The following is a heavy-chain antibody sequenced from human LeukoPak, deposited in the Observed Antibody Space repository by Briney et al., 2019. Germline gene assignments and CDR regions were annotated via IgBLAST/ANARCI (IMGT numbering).Heavy chain of an antibody. CDR2: IRYDGSNK. V-gene: IGHV3-30*02. CDR3: AKDLVPITMVRGVMTDY. J-gene: IGHJ4*02. CDR1: GFTFSSYG. D-gene: IGHD3-10*01. Sequence: GGSLRLSCAASGFTFSSYGMHWVRQAPGKGLEWVAFIRYDGSNKYYADSVKGRFTISRDNSKNTLYLQMNSLRAEDTAVYYCAKDLVPITMVRGVMTDYWGQGTLVTVSS.